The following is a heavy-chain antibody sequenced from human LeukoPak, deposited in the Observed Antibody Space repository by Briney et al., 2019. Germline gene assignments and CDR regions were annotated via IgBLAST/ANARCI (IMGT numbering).Heavy chain of an antibody. CDR1: GGSINNSY. CDR2: IYYSGST. V-gene: IGHV4-59*01. Sequence: SETLSLTCTVSGGSINNSYWTWIRRPPGKGLEWIGHIYYSGSTNYSPSLKSRVTISVDTSKNQFSLKLSSVTAADTAVYYCARLSSLANIAARGRTWLDPWGQGSLVTVSS. D-gene: IGHD6-6*01. CDR3: ARLSSLANIAARGRTWLDP. J-gene: IGHJ5*02.